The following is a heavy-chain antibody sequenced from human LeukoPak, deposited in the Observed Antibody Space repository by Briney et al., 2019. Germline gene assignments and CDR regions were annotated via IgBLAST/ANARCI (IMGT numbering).Heavy chain of an antibody. J-gene: IGHJ5*02. CDR1: GYRFTSYW. CDR3: ARRGGNWLDP. D-gene: IGHD3-16*01. CDR2: ISPANSET. V-gene: IGHV5-51*01. Sequence: RESLKISRKGSGYRFTSYWIAWVRQKPGKGLELMGIISPANSETLYSPSFQGQVTMSADSSTAYLQWSSLKASDTAIYYCARRGGNWLDPWGQGTLVTVSS.